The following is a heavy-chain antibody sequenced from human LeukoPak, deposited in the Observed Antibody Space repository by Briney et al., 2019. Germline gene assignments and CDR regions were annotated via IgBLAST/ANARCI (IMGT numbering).Heavy chain of an antibody. CDR2: IYYSGST. CDR1: VGSLSSSSYY. J-gene: IGHJ4*02. CDR3: ARELSSGYYQYYFDY. Sequence: SETLSLTCTVSVGSLSSSSYYWGWIRQPPGKGLEWIGSIYYSGSTYYNPSLKSRVTISVDTSKNQFSLKLSSVTTADTAVYYCARELSSGYYQYYFDYWGQGTLVTVSS. V-gene: IGHV4-39*07. D-gene: IGHD3-22*01.